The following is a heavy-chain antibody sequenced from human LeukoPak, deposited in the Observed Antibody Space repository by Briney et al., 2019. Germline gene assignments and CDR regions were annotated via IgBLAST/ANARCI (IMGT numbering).Heavy chain of an antibody. CDR1: GYTFTSYG. CDR3: AREPLYYYDSSGLSDY. CDR2: ISAYNGNT. V-gene: IGHV1-18*01. D-gene: IGHD3-22*01. J-gene: IGHJ4*02. Sequence: GASVKVSCKASGYTFTSYGISWVRQAPGQGLEWMGWISAYNGNTNYAQKLQGRVTMTTDTSTSTAYMELRSLRSDDTAVYYCAREPLYYYDSSGLSDYWGQGTLVTVSS.